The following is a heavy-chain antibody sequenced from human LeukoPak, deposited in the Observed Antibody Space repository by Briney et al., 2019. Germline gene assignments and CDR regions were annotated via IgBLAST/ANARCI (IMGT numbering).Heavy chain of an antibody. J-gene: IGHJ4*02. Sequence: GSLKIPCRASGCSFTTCWIACLRHMPAKGLVWMGLYFYGDADTRYSPYSQSRVITSVDRSVNAADLRWSGLKSSGTAIYYCASGGFFDYWGQGTLVTVPS. CDR3: ASGGFFDY. D-gene: IGHD2-15*01. V-gene: IGHV5-51*01. CDR1: GCSFTTCW. CDR2: YFYGDADT.